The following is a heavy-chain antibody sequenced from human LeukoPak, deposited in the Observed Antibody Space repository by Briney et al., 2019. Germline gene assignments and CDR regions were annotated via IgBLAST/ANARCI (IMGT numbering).Heavy chain of an antibody. CDR2: IYYSGST. V-gene: IGHV4-59*01. D-gene: IGHD2-15*01. Sequence: SETLSLTXTVSGGSISSYYWSWIRQPPGKGLEWIGYIYYSGSTNNNPSLKSRVTISLDTSKNQFSLKLSSVTAADTAVYYCARGPATAATRYFDLWGRGTLVTVSS. CDR3: ARGPATAATRYFDL. J-gene: IGHJ2*01. CDR1: GGSISSYY.